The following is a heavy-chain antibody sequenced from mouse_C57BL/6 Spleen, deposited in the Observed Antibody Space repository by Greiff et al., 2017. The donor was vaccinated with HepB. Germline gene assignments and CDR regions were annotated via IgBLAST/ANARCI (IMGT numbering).Heavy chain of an antibody. D-gene: IGHD1-1*01. CDR1: GYTFTSYW. CDR3: AREGRIITTEGYFDY. J-gene: IGHJ2*01. V-gene: IGHV1-50*01. Sequence: QVQLQQPGAELVKPGASVKLSCKASGYTFTSYWMQWVKQRPGQGLEWIGEIDPSDSYTNYNQKFKGKATLTVNTSSSTAYMQLSSLTSEDSAVYDCAREGRIITTEGYFDYWGQGTTLTVSS. CDR2: IDPSDSYT.